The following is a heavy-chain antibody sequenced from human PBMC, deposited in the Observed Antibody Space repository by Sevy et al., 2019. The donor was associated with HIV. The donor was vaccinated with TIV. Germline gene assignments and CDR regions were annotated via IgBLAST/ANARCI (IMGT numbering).Heavy chain of an antibody. CDR3: ATRMPDIVVVPAAIVPWFDP. Sequence: GGSLRLSCAASGFTFSSYAMSWVRQAPGKGLEWVSAISGSGGSTYYADSVKGRFTISRDNSKNTLYLQMNSLRAEDTAVYYCATRMPDIVVVPAAIVPWFDPWGQGTLVTVSS. J-gene: IGHJ5*02. CDR1: GFTFSSYA. D-gene: IGHD2-2*02. CDR2: ISGSGGST. V-gene: IGHV3-23*01.